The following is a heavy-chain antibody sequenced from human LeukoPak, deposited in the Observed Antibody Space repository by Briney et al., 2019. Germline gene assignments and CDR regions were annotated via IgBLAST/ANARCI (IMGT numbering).Heavy chain of an antibody. V-gene: IGHV3-23*01. Sequence: GGSLSLSCAASGLIFSNKAMGWVRQAPGKGLEWIAAVDSTGVYTWYADSVKGRFIISRDNSKNTLYLQMNSLRAEDTAVYYCAKDSAHLPMVRGVYLDYWGQGTLVTVSS. CDR1: GLIFSNKA. CDR3: AKDSAHLPMVRGVYLDY. D-gene: IGHD3-10*01. CDR2: VDSTGVYT. J-gene: IGHJ4*02.